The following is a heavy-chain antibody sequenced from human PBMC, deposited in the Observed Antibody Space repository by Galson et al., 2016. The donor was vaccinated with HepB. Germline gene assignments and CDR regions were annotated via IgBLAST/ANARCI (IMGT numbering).Heavy chain of an antibody. CDR1: GFTFSSYA. J-gene: IGHJ4*02. D-gene: IGHD6-19*01. V-gene: IGHV3-23*01. CDR3: AVSSGWRPEFDY. Sequence: SLRLSCAASGFTFSSYAMNWVRQAPGKGLEWVATLTGSGGGTYYADSVKGRFTISRDNSKNTLYLEMNSLRAEDTAVYYCAVSSGWRPEFDYWGQGTLVTVSS. CDR2: LTGSGGGT.